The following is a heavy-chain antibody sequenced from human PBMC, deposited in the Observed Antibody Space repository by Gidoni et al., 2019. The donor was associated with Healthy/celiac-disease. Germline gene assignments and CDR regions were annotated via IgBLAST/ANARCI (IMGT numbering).Heavy chain of an antibody. J-gene: IGHJ2*01. CDR1: GYTFTSYY. V-gene: IGHV1-46*01. D-gene: IGHD6-13*01. CDR3: ARALSSKRDLLRYFDL. CDR2: INPSGGST. Sequence: QVQLVQSGAEVKKPGASVKVSCKASGYTFTSYYMHWVRQAPGQGLEWMGIINPSGGSTSYAQKFQGRVTMTRDTSTSTVYMELSSLRSEDTAVYYCARALSSKRDLLRYFDLWGRGTLVTVSS.